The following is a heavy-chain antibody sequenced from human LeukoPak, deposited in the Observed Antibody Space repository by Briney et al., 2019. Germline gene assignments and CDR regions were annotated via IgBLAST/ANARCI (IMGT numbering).Heavy chain of an antibody. Sequence: PGRSLRLSCAASGFTFSSYGMHWVRQAPGKGLKWVAVIWCDGSNKYYADSVKGRFTISRDNSKNTLYLQMNSLRAEDTAVYYCARVGEHSSSWYICYYYGMDVWGQGTTVTVSS. V-gene: IGHV3-33*01. CDR1: GFTFSSYG. CDR2: IWCDGSNK. J-gene: IGHJ6*02. D-gene: IGHD6-13*01. CDR3: ARVGEHSSSWYICYYYGMDV.